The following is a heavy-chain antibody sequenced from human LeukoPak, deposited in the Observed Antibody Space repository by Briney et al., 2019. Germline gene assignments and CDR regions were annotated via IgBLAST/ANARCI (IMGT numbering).Heavy chain of an antibody. V-gene: IGHV4-34*01. Sequence: PSETQSLTCAVYGGSFSGYYWSWIRQPPGKGLEWIGEINHSGSTNYNPSLKSRVTISVDTSKNQFSLKLSSVTAADTAVYYCAFIAAAGNYWGQGTLVTVSS. D-gene: IGHD6-13*01. CDR1: GGSFSGYY. CDR2: INHSGST. CDR3: AFIAAAGNY. J-gene: IGHJ4*02.